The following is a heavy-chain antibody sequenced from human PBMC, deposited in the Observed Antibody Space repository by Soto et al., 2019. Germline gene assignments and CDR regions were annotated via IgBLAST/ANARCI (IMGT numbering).Heavy chain of an antibody. J-gene: IGHJ6*02. CDR2: IIPIFGTA. Sequence: QVQLVQSGAEVKKPGSSVKVSCKASGGTFSSYAISWVRQAPGQGLEWMGGIIPIFGTANYAQKFQGRVTITADKSTSTAYMELSSLRSEDTAVYYCARAVVGATMYYYYYGMDVWGQGTTVTVSS. V-gene: IGHV1-69*06. CDR1: GGTFSSYA. CDR3: ARAVVGATMYYYYYGMDV. D-gene: IGHD1-26*01.